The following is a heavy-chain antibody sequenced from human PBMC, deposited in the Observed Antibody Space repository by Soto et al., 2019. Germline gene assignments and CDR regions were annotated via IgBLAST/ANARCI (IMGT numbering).Heavy chain of an antibody. Sequence: ASVKVCCTSSGYTVTSYGISWLRQDPGQGLEWMGWISAYNGNTNYAQKLQGRVTMTTDTSTSTAYMELRSLRSDDTAVYYCARDPVDGYAFFDYWGQGTLVTVSS. CDR3: ARDPVDGYAFFDY. V-gene: IGHV1-18*01. D-gene: IGHD5-12*01. CDR1: GYTVTSYG. J-gene: IGHJ4*02. CDR2: ISAYNGNT.